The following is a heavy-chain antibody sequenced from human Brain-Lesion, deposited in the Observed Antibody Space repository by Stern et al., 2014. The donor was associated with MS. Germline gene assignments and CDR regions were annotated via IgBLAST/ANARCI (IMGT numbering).Heavy chain of an antibody. CDR3: ARSPATPSGYDRFDY. CDR1: GYLFDDYW. J-gene: IGHJ4*02. CDR2: IFPRDSNT. Sequence: EVQLVQSGAEVKKPGESLKISCEASGYLFDDYWIGWVRQMSGRGLELVAIIFPRDSNTRYSPSVQGQVTISADKSLSTAHLQWSSLKASDPAIYYCARSPATPSGYDRFDYWGQGALVTVSS. D-gene: IGHD5-12*01. V-gene: IGHV5-51*03.